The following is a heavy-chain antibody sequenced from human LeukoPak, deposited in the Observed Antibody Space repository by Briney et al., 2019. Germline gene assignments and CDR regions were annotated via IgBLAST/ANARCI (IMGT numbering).Heavy chain of an antibody. CDR3: ARLEYCVWGSYRSLGAFDI. CDR2: IYSGGST. Sequence: GGSLRLSCAASGFTVSSNYMSWVRQAPGKGLEWVSVIYSGGSTYYADSVKGRFTISRDNSKNTLYLQMNSLRAEDTAVYYCARLEYCVWGSYRSLGAFDIWGQGTMVTVSS. V-gene: IGHV3-66*04. CDR1: GFTVSSNY. D-gene: IGHD3-16*02. J-gene: IGHJ3*02.